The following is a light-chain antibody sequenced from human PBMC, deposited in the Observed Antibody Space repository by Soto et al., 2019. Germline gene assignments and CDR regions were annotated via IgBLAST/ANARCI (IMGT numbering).Light chain of an antibody. CDR1: QSVGSY. CDR2: DAS. V-gene: IGKV3-11*01. CDR3: QQYNNWPRT. Sequence: EIVLTQSPDTLSLSPGERATLSCRASQSVGSYLAWYQQRPGQAPRLLIYDASIRAIGIPARFSGSGSGTDFTLTISSLQSEDFAVYYCQQYNNWPRTFGQGTKVDI. J-gene: IGKJ1*01.